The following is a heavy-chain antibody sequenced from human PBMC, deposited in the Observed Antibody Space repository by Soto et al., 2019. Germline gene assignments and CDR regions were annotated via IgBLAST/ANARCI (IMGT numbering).Heavy chain of an antibody. J-gene: IGHJ4*02. CDR2: ISAYNGNT. Sequence: QVQLVQSGAEVKKPGASVKVSCKASGYTFTSYHITWVRQAPGQGLEWMGWISAYNGNTNYAQKLQGRVTMTTDTTTSTAYKEPGSLRSDGPAVEFCARDSPPPREWGQGTLVTVSS. CDR3: ARDSPPPRE. CDR1: GYTFTSYH. V-gene: IGHV1-18*01.